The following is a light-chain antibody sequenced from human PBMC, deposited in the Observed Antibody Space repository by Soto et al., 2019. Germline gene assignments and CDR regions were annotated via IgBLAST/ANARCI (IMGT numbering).Light chain of an antibody. Sequence: IQMTPSPSTLSSSVGDRVTITCRASRSLQTWLAWYQQKPGQAPKLLIYAASTLQSGVPSRFSVSGSGTDGTLTISRLKKEDGSTYYGQQLNNYTRTFGPGTKVDIK. CDR1: RSLQTW. CDR2: AAS. J-gene: IGKJ3*01. V-gene: IGKV1-5*01. CDR3: QQLNNYTRT.